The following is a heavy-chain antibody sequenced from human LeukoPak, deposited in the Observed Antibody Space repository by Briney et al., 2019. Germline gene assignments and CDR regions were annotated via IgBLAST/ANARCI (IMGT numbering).Heavy chain of an antibody. Sequence: SVKVSCKASAGTFSSYAISWVRQAPGQGREWMGWIIPIFGTANYEQKFQGRVKITADESTSTAYIELSSLRSEDTAVYYCARTPLEEFDIWVQGTMVTVSS. D-gene: IGHD5-24*01. J-gene: IGHJ3*02. CDR2: IIPIFGTA. CDR3: ARTPLEEFDI. V-gene: IGHV1-69*13. CDR1: AGTFSSYA.